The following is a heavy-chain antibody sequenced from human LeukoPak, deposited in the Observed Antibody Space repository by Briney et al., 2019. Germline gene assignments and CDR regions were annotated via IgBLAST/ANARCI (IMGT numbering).Heavy chain of an antibody. Sequence: GGSLRLSCAASGFTFSSYWMGWVRQAPGKGLEWVANIKQDGSEKYYVDSVKGRFTISRDNVKNSLYLQMNSLRAEDTAVYYCARPLMYYYGSETYFWFDPWGQGTPVTVSS. CDR3: ARPLMYYYGSETYFWFDP. CDR1: GFTFSSYW. D-gene: IGHD3-10*01. CDR2: IKQDGSEK. V-gene: IGHV3-7*01. J-gene: IGHJ5*02.